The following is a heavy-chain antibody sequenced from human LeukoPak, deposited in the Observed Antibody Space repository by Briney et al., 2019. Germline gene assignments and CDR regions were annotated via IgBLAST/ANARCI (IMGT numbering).Heavy chain of an antibody. CDR3: ARDDSGFGELLSY. CDR1: GGSISSYY. CDR2: IYYSGST. J-gene: IGHJ4*02. D-gene: IGHD3-10*01. Sequence: SETLSLTCTVSGGSISSYYWSWIRQPPGKGLEWIGYIYYSGSTNYNPSLKSRVTISVDTSKNQFSLKLSSVTAADTAVYYCARDDSGFGELLSYWGQGTLVTVSS. V-gene: IGHV4-59*12.